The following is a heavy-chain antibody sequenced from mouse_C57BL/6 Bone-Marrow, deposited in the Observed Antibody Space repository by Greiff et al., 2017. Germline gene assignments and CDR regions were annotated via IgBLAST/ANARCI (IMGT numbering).Heavy chain of an antibody. V-gene: IGHV1-62-2*01. CDR3: ARHEMYYDYEGYFDY. CDR1: GYIFTEYT. Sequence: VQLQQSGAELVKPGASVKLSCKASGYIFTEYTIHWVKQRSGQGLEWIGWFYPGSGSIKYNERFKDKATLTADKSSNTVDMELSRLTYEDSAVYFCARHEMYYDYEGYFDYWGQGTTLTVSS. J-gene: IGHJ2*01. D-gene: IGHD2-4*01. CDR2: FYPGSGSI.